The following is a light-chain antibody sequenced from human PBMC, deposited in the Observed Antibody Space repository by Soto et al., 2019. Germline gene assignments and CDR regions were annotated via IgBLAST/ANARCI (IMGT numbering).Light chain of an antibody. CDR1: QSVLYSSNNKNY. Sequence: DIVMTQSPDSLAVSLGERATINCKSSQSVLYSSNNKNYLAWYQQKPGQPPKLLIYWASTRESGVPDRFSGSGYGTDFTIKISSLQAEDVAVYYYEQYYSTRALTFGGGTKVEIK. J-gene: IGKJ4*01. CDR2: WAS. CDR3: EQYYSTRALT. V-gene: IGKV4-1*01.